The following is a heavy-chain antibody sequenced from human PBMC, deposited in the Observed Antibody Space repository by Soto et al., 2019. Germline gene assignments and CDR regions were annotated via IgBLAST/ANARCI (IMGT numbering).Heavy chain of an antibody. CDR1: GFTISSYA. V-gene: IGHV3-64D*08. CDR2: ISSNGGST. CDR3: VKDLHYYDILTGTFDY. J-gene: IGHJ4*02. Sequence: GGSMTLSCSASGFTISSYARHWVRQAPGKGLEYVSAISSNGGSTYYADSVKGRFTISRDNSKNTLYLQMSSLRAEDTAVYYCVKDLHYYDILTGTFDYWGQGTLVTVSS. D-gene: IGHD3-9*01.